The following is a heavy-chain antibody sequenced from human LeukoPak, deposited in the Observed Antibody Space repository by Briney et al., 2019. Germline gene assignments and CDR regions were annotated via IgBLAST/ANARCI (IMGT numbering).Heavy chain of an antibody. CDR3: ARAYNWKPAFDY. V-gene: IGHV4-59*01. J-gene: IGHJ4*02. D-gene: IGHD1-20*01. Sequence: PSETLSLTCAVYGGSFTGYYWSWIRQPPGKGLEWIGYIYYSGSTNYNPSLKSRVTISVDTSKNQFSLKLSSVTAADTAVYYCARAYNWKPAFDYWGQGTLVTVSS. CDR2: IYYSGST. CDR1: GGSFTGYY.